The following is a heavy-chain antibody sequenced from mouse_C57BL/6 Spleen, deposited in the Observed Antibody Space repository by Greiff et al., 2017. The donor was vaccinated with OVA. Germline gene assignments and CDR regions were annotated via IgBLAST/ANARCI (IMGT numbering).Heavy chain of an antibody. V-gene: IGHV1-18*01. Sequence: EVQLQQSGPELVKPGASVKIPCKASGYTFTDYNMDWVKQSHGKSLEWIGDINPNNGGTIYNQKFKGKATLTVDKSSSTAYMELRSLTSEDTAVYYCARLTTVVRYWYFDVWGTGTTVTVSS. CDR1: GYTFTDYN. J-gene: IGHJ1*03. CDR3: ARLTTVVRYWYFDV. D-gene: IGHD1-1*01. CDR2: INPNNGGT.